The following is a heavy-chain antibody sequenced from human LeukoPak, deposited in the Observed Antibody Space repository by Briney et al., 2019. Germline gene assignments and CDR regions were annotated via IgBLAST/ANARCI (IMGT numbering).Heavy chain of an antibody. J-gene: IGHJ3*02. CDR1: GYTFTTYD. CDR3: ARGLAELLNAFDI. D-gene: IGHD1-26*01. V-gene: IGHV1-8*01. CDR2: MNPNSGNT. Sequence: ASVEVSCKASGYTFTTYDINWVRQATGQGLEWVGWMNPNSGNTGYAQKFQGRVTMTRNTSISTAYMELSNLRSEDTAVYYCARGLAELLNAFDIWGQGTMVTVSS.